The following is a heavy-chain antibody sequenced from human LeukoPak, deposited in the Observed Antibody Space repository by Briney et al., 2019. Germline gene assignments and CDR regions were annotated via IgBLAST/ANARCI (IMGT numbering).Heavy chain of an antibody. CDR1: GFYFRDHW. Sequence: GGTLRLSCAASGFYFRDHWMDWVRQAPGKGLEWVGHIKTDGSETYYLDSLKGRISISRDNTNNALYLQMNSLRVEDTAIYYCVKNDGWFHLAQWGQGTLVTVSS. J-gene: IGHJ4*02. V-gene: IGHV3-7*03. D-gene: IGHD6-19*01. CDR3: VKNDGWFHLAQ. CDR2: IKTDGSET.